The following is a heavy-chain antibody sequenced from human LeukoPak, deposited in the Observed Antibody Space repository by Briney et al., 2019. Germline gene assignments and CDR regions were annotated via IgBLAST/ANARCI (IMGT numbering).Heavy chain of an antibody. CDR3: AKAVGYDGYIYYGMDV. Sequence: SETLSLTCSVSGGSVRSGSYYWSWIRQPPGKGLEWIGYISHSGSTNYSPSLKSRVTISLDTSKNQFSLKLTSVTAADTAVYYCAKAVGYDGYIYYGMDVWGQGTTVTVSS. CDR1: GGSVRSGSYY. CDR2: ISHSGST. D-gene: IGHD5-24*01. J-gene: IGHJ6*02. V-gene: IGHV4-61*01.